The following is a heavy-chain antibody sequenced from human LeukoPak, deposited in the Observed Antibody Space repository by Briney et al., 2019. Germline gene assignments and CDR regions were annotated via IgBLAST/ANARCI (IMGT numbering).Heavy chain of an antibody. CDR2: IYPGDSET. J-gene: IGHJ4*02. V-gene: IGHV5-51*01. CDR3: AKLDSTAYYFDY. D-gene: IGHD3-22*01. CDR1: GSPFSTYW. Sequence: GESLQISCQGSGSPFSTYWIGWVRQLPGKGLEWMGIIYPGDSETIYSPSFRGQVTISADRSISTTYLQWSSLRASDSAMYYCAKLDSTAYYFDYWGQGTLVTVSS.